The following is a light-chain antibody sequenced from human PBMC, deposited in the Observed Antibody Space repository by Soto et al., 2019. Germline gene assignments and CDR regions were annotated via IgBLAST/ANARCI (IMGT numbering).Light chain of an antibody. CDR3: QPHNNWPVVT. CDR2: GAS. V-gene: IGKV3-15*01. J-gene: IGKJ4*01. CDR1: RTISRN. Sequence: EMVMTQSPVTLSGSPGERVTLSCRASRTISRNLAWYQQKPGQAPRLLIYGASTRATGIPDRFSGSGSGTEFTLTIYSLQSEDFAMYYCQPHNNWPVVTFGGGTRVEIK.